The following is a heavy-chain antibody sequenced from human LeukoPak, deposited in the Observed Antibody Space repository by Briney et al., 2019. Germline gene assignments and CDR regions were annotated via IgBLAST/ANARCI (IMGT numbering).Heavy chain of an antibody. Sequence: SVKVSCMASGGTFSSYAISWVRQAPGQGLEWMGRIIPIFGTANYAQKFQGRVTITTDESTSTAYMELSSLRSEDTAVYYCASRARLGSSLPGVDYWGQGTLVTVSS. CDR1: GGTFSSYA. CDR3: ASRARLGSSLPGVDY. V-gene: IGHV1-69*05. CDR2: IIPIFGTA. D-gene: IGHD3-10*01. J-gene: IGHJ4*02.